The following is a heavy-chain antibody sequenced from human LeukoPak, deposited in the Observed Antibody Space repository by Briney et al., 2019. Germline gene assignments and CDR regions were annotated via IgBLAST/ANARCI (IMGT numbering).Heavy chain of an antibody. CDR3: ARDSTVTTNAFDI. V-gene: IGHV4-34*01. J-gene: IGHJ3*02. CDR2: INHSGST. D-gene: IGHD4-17*01. CDR1: GGSFSGYY. Sequence: SETLSLTCAVYGGSFSGYYWSWIRQPPGKGLEWIGEINHSGSTNYNPSLKSRVTISVDASKNQFSLKLSSVTAADTAVYYCARDSTVTTNAFDIWGQGTMVTVSS.